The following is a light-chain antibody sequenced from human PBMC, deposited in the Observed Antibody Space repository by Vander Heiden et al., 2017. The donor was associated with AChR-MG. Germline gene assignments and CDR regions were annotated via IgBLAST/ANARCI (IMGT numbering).Light chain of an antibody. J-gene: IGLJ2*01. CDR2: YDS. CDR3: QVWDSSSDHVV. Sequence: SYVLTQPPSVSVAPGKTARITCGGNNIGRNTVHWYQQKPGQAPVLVINYDSDRPSGIPERFSGSNSGNTATLTISRVEAGDEADYYCQVWDSSSDHVVFGGGTKLTV. CDR1: NIGRNT. V-gene: IGLV3-21*04.